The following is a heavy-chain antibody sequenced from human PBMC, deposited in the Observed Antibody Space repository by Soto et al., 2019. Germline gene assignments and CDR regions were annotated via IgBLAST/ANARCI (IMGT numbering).Heavy chain of an antibody. Sequence: ASVKVSCKASGYTFTGYYMHWVRQAPGQGLEWMGWINPNSGGTNYAQKFQGRVTMTRDTSISTAYMELSRLRSDDTAVYYCARGGRAYNWNKGYYYGMDVWGQGTTVTVSS. CDR3: ARGGRAYNWNKGYYYGMDV. V-gene: IGHV1-2*02. J-gene: IGHJ6*02. CDR2: INPNSGGT. D-gene: IGHD1-20*01. CDR1: GYTFTGYY.